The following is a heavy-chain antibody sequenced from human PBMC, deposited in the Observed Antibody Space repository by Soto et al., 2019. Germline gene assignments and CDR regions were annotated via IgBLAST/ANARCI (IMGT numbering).Heavy chain of an antibody. J-gene: IGHJ5*02. Sequence: EVQLLESGGGLVQPGGSLRLSCAASGITISNYPMSWVRQAPGKGLDWVSGISGSGDRTYYADSAKGRFTISKDISRNSLSRQRGGLGVEAAAVYFCVKGDGGYPSPAPPWGQGPLVTVSS. CDR3: VKGDGGYPSPAPP. V-gene: IGHV3-23*01. CDR1: GITISNYP. D-gene: IGHD3-22*01. CDR2: ISGSGDRT.